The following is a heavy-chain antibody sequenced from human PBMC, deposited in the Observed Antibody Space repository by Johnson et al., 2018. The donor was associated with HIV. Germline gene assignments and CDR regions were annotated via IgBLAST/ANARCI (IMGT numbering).Heavy chain of an antibody. Sequence: QVLLVESGGGVVQPGRSLRLSCAASGLTFSSYGMHWVRQAPGKGLAWVAVIWYDGSNKYYADSVKGRFTISRDNSKNTLYLQMNSLRAEDTAVYYCAKGMTTATNHDAFDIWGQGTMVTVSS. CDR1: GLTFSSYG. CDR3: AKGMTTATNHDAFDI. D-gene: IGHD1-1*01. J-gene: IGHJ3*02. CDR2: IWYDGSNK. V-gene: IGHV3-33*06.